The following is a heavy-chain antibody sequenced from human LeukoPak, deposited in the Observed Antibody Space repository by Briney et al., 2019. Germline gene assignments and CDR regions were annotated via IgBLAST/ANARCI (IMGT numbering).Heavy chain of an antibody. CDR1: GGSVSSGAYY. Sequence: SETLSLTCTVSGGSVSSGAYYWSWIRQPPGKVLEWIGYVYYSGSTNYNPSLKSRVTISIDTSKNQFSLKLSSVTAADTAVYYCARRIRDGYNPYPFDYWGQGTLVTVSS. V-gene: IGHV4-61*08. CDR2: VYYSGST. D-gene: IGHD5-24*01. CDR3: ARRIRDGYNPYPFDY. J-gene: IGHJ4*02.